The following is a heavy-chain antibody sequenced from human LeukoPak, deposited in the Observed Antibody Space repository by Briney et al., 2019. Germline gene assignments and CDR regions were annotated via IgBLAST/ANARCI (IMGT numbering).Heavy chain of an antibody. Sequence: PSETLSLTCTVSGGSISSSSYYWGWIRQPPGKGLEWIGSIYYSGSTYYNPSLKSRVTISVDTSKNQFSLKLSSVTAADTAVYYCARDRYSSSWYRGPNWFDPWGQGTLATVSS. CDR3: ARDRYSSSWYRGPNWFDP. CDR2: IYYSGST. CDR1: GGSISSSSYY. D-gene: IGHD6-13*01. J-gene: IGHJ5*02. V-gene: IGHV4-39*07.